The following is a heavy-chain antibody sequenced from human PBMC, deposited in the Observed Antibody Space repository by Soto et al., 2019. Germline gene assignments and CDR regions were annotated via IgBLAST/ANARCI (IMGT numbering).Heavy chain of an antibody. D-gene: IGHD4-17*01. CDR1: GGSISSYY. J-gene: IGHJ4*02. CDR2: IYYSGST. V-gene: IGHV4-59*01. Sequence: TETLSLTCTVSGGSISSYYWIWMRQPPGKGLEWIGYIYYSGSTNYNPSLKSRVTISVDTSKNQFSLKLSSVTAADTAVYYCARVYGDYLDYWGQGTLVTVSS. CDR3: ARVYGDYLDY.